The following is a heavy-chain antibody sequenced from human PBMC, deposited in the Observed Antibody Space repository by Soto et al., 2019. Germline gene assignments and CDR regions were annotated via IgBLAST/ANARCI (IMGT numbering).Heavy chain of an antibody. CDR3: ATGVAAGAAAADAFDI. CDR1: GYTLTELS. V-gene: IGHV1-24*01. Sequence: ASVKVSCKVSGYTLTELSMHWVRQAPGKGLEWMGGFDPEDGETIYAQKFQGRVTMTEDTSTDTAYMELSSLRSEDTAVYYGATGVAAGAAAADAFDIWGQGTMVTVSS. D-gene: IGHD6-13*01. CDR2: FDPEDGET. J-gene: IGHJ3*02.